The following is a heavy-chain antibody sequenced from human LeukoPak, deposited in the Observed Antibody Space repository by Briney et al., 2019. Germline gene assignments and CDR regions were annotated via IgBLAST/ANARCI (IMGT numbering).Heavy chain of an antibody. CDR1: GFTFSSYS. Sequence: GGSLRLSCAASGFTFSSYSMNWVRQAPGKGLEWVSSISSSSSYTYYADSVKGRFTISRDNAKNSLYLQMNSLRAEDTAVYYCARPRTAKYYYYMDVWGKGTTVTVSS. CDR3: ARPRTAKYYYYMDV. CDR2: ISSSSSYT. V-gene: IGHV3-21*01. D-gene: IGHD2-21*02. J-gene: IGHJ6*03.